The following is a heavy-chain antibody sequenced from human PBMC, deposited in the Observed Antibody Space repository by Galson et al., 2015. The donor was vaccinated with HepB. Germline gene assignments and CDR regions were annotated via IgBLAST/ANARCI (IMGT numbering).Heavy chain of an antibody. V-gene: IGHV1-69*13. Sequence: SVKVSCKASGGTISGDAISWGRQAPGQGLEWMGGMIPVFETVNYAQKFQGRVTISADDSPTTVYMELSSLRSEDTGVYFCARVSDSWTFDLWGRGTLVTVSS. J-gene: IGHJ2*01. D-gene: IGHD6-13*01. CDR3: ARVSDSWTFDL. CDR1: GGTISGDA. CDR2: MIPVFETV.